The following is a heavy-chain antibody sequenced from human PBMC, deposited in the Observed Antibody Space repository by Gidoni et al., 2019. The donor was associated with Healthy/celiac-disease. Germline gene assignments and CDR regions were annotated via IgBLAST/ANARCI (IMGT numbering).Heavy chain of an antibody. D-gene: IGHD2-2*02. CDR2: ISAYNGNP. V-gene: IGHV1-18*01. J-gene: IGHJ3*02. Sequence: QVQLVQSGAEVKKPGASVKVSCKAYGYTFTSYGISWTRQAPGQGLEWMGWISAYNGNPNYAQKLQGRGTMTTDTSTSTAYMELRSLRSDDTAVYYCARDHDIVVVPAAIPTDAFDIWGQGTMVTVSS. CDR1: GYTFTSYG. CDR3: ARDHDIVVVPAAIPTDAFDI.